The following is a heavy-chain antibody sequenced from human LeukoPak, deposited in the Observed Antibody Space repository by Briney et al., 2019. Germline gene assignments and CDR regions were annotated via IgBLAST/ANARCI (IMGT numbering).Heavy chain of an antibody. V-gene: IGHV1-69*13. CDR2: IIPIFGTA. CDR3: ARVGYDSSGYSGYHFDY. CDR1: GGTFSSYA. J-gene: IGHJ4*02. Sequence: GASVKVSCKASGGTFSSYAISWVRQAPGQGLEWMGGIIPIFGTANYAQKFQGRVTITADESTSTAYMELSSLRSEDTAVYYCARVGYDSSGYSGYHFDYWGQGTLVTVSS. D-gene: IGHD3-22*01.